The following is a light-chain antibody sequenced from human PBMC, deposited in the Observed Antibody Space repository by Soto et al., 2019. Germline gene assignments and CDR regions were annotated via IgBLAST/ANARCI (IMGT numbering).Light chain of an antibody. Sequence: QSALTQPASVSGSPGQSITISCTGTSSDVGSYNLVSWYQQHPGKAPKLMIYEGSKRPSGVAKRFSGSKSGNTASLTISGRQAEDDADYYCCSYAGSSTLVFGGGTKLTVL. CDR2: EGS. CDR3: CSYAGSSTLV. CDR1: SSDVGSYNL. J-gene: IGLJ2*01. V-gene: IGLV2-23*01.